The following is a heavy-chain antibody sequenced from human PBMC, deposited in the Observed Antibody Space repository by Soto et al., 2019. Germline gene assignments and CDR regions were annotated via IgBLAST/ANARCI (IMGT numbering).Heavy chain of an antibody. Sequence: QLQLQESGPGLVKPSETLSLTCTVSGGSISSSSYYWGWIRQPPGKGLEWIGSIYYSGSTYYNPCLKRRDSLSVDTSKNQFSLKLSPVTAADTAVYYCARLGGAVARTYYGMDVWGQGTTVTVSS. V-gene: IGHV4-39*01. D-gene: IGHD6-19*01. CDR1: GGSISSSSYY. J-gene: IGHJ6*02. CDR3: ARLGGAVARTYYGMDV. CDR2: IYYSGST.